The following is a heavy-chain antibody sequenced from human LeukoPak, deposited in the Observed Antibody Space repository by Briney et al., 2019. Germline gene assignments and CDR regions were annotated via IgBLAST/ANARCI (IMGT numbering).Heavy chain of an antibody. V-gene: IGHV4-30-4*07. Sequence: SETLSLTCAVSGGSISSGGYSWSWIRQPPGKGLEWIGYIYYSGSTYYNPSLKSRVTISVDTSKNQFSLKLSSVTAADTAVYYCARGPGNDYYYYMDVWGKGTTVTVSS. CDR1: GGSISSGGYS. D-gene: IGHD1-26*01. J-gene: IGHJ6*03. CDR2: IYYSGST. CDR3: ARGPGNDYYYYMDV.